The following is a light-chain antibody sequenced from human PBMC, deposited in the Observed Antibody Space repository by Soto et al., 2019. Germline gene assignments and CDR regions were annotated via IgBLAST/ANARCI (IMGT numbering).Light chain of an antibody. J-gene: IGLJ2*01. CDR2: EVN. Sequence: QSALTQPPSASGSPGQSVTISCTGTSSDVGDYNYVSWYQQHPGKAPKLMIYEVNQRPSGVPDRFSGSKSGNTASLTVSGLQAEDEADYYCTSYAGSDNVIFGGGTKLTVL. V-gene: IGLV2-8*01. CDR3: TSYAGSDNVI. CDR1: SSDVGDYNY.